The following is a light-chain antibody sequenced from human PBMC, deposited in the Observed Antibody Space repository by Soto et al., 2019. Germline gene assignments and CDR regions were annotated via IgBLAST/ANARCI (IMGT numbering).Light chain of an antibody. CDR3: QQYGVATPHT. CDR1: QIVSSTY. V-gene: IGKV3-20*01. CDR2: GAS. J-gene: IGKJ4*01. Sequence: EIVLTQSPGTLSLSPGERATLSCRASQIVSSTYLAWFQQKPGQAPRLLIYGASTRATGIPDRFSGSGSGTDFTLTISGLEPEDFALYYCQQYGVATPHTFGGGTKVEV.